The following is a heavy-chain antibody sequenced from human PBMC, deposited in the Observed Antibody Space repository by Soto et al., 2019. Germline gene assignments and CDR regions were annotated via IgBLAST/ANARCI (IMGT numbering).Heavy chain of an antibody. J-gene: IGHJ6*02. Sequence: QEQLVESGGGLVKPGGSLRLSCAASGFIFNDYYMSWIRQAPGKGLEWVAYISSGASTISYADSVKGRFTISRDNTKNLLYLQMNSLRAEDTAVYYCARDLKAVVNHIHYNHYVLDVWGQGTTVTVSS. CDR3: ARDLKAVVNHIHYNHYVLDV. V-gene: IGHV3-11*01. CDR2: ISSGASTI. D-gene: IGHD3-22*01. CDR1: GFIFNDYY.